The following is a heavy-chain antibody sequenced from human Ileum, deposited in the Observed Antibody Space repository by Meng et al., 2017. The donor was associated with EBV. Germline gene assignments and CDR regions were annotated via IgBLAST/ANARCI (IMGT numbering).Heavy chain of an antibody. Sequence: QVELKESGPGVVKPSQTLSLTCAVSGGSISSGGYYWSWIRQPPGKGLEWIGYIYKSGSTYYNPSLTSRVTISVDTSKNQFFLKLGSVTAADTGVYYCARGGDTSGYSLDYWGQGILVTVSS. CDR1: GGSISSGGYY. D-gene: IGHD3-22*01. V-gene: IGHV4-30-4*01. CDR3: ARGGDTSGYSLDY. J-gene: IGHJ4*02. CDR2: IYKSGST.